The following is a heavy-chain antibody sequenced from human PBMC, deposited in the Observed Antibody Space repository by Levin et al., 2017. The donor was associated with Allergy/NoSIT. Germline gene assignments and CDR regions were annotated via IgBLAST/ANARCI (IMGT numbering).Heavy chain of an antibody. J-gene: IGHJ4*02. V-gene: IGHV2-5*02. CDR3: THSRPPLRTRHFDY. CDR1: GFSLPSPGVG. CDR2: IYWDEDK. Sequence: SGPTLVKPTQTLTLTCSYSGFSLPSPGVGVGWVRQSPGKALEWLALIYWDEDKRYSPSLRSRLTISMDTSKNQVFLRMTNMDPVDTGTYYCTHSRPPLRTRHFDYWGQGALVNVSS. D-gene: IGHD4-17*01.